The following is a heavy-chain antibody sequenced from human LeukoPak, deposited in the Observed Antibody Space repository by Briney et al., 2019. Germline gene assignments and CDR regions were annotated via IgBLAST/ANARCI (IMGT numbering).Heavy chain of an antibody. CDR3: ARETDSDFWSGFYMDL. D-gene: IGHD3-3*01. J-gene: IGHJ6*03. CDR1: GGSISSGGYY. CDR2: IYHSGIT. Sequence: SQTLSLTSTVSGGSISSGGYYWSWIRQPPGRGLEWIGNIYHSGITYYNVSLTGRVTISVDRSKHQFSLRLISMTAADTAVYYCARETDSDFWSGFYMDLWGKGTTVIVSS. V-gene: IGHV4-30-2*01.